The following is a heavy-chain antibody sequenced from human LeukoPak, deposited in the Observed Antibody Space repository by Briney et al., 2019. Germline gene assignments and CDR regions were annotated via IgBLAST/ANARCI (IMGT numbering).Heavy chain of an antibody. CDR1: GYTFTSYG. CDR2: ISAYNGNT. CDR3: ARVKGGLRWFNDAFDI. D-gene: IGHD4-23*01. V-gene: IGHV1-18*01. J-gene: IGHJ3*02. Sequence: GASVKVSCKASGYTFTSYGISWVRQAPGQGLEWMGWISAYNGNTNYAQKLQGRVTMTTDTSTSTAYMELRSLRSDDTAVYYCARVKGGLRWFNDAFDIWGQGTMVTVSS.